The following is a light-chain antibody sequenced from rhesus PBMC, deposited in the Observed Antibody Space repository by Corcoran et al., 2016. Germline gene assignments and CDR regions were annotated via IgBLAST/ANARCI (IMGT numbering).Light chain of an antibody. CDR3: QQYNNWTS. V-gene: IGKV3-42*02. CDR2: DAS. Sequence: ETVVTQSPATLSLSPGERATLSCRASQSVGSNLVWYQQKPGQAPKLLIYDASRRATGIPDRFSGSGSGTEFTLTISSLEPEDVGVYYCQQYNNWTSFGQGTKVEIK. J-gene: IGKJ2*01. CDR1: QSVGSN.